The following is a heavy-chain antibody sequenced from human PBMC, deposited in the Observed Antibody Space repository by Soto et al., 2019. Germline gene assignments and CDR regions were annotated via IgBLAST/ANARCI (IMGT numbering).Heavy chain of an antibody. CDR3: ARELLYYYDSSGYGPPDY. CDR1: GFTFSSYS. Sequence: EVQLVESGGGLVKPGGSLKLSCAASGFTFSSYSMNWVRQAPGKGLERVSSISSSSSYIYYADSVKGRFTISRDNAKNSLYLQMNSLRAEDTAVYYCARELLYYYDSSGYGPPDYWGQGTLVTVSS. J-gene: IGHJ4*02. D-gene: IGHD3-22*01. V-gene: IGHV3-21*01. CDR2: ISSSSSYI.